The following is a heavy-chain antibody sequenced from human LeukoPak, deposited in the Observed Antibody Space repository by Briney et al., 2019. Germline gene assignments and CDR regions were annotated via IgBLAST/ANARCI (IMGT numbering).Heavy chain of an antibody. D-gene: IGHD1-26*01. Sequence: GGSLRLSCAASGFTVSSNYMTWVRQAPGKGLEWVSVIYSGGSTYYADSVKGRFTISRDNSKNTLYLQMNSLRAEDTAVYYCAKDTREWELLVDYWGQGTLVTVSS. CDR2: IYSGGST. J-gene: IGHJ4*02. V-gene: IGHV3-53*01. CDR3: AKDTREWELLVDY. CDR1: GFTVSSNY.